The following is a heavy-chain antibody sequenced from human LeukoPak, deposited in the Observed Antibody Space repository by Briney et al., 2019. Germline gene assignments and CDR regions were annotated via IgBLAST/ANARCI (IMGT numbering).Heavy chain of an antibody. CDR2: ISAYNGNT. CDR1: GYTFSTYG. CDR3: ASDRGITLTFGGVCIKY. Sequence: ASVKVSCKASGYTFSTYGNSWLIQAPGQGLEWMGWISAYNGNTNYAENIQGRVTMTTDTSTSTAYMDLRSLRYDDSAVYYCASDRGITLTFGGVCIKYWGQGTLVTASS. V-gene: IGHV1-18*01. D-gene: IGHD3-16*01. J-gene: IGHJ4*02.